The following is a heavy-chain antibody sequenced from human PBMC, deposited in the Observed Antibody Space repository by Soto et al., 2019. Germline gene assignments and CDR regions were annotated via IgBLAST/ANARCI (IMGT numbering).Heavy chain of an antibody. CDR2: IYHSGST. V-gene: IGHV4-61*01. J-gene: IGHJ6*02. CDR3: ARDNLGYYYGMDV. CDR1: GGSVSSGSYY. Sequence: SETLSLTCTVSGGSVSSGSYYWSWIRQPPGKGLEWIGYIYHSGSTNYNPSLKSRVTISVDTSKNQFSLKLSSVTAADTAVYYCARDNLGYYYGMDVWGQGTTVTVSS.